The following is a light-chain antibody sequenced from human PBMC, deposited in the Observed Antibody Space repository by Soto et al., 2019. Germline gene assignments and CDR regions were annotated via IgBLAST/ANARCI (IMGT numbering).Light chain of an antibody. CDR1: QDISRW. Sequence: DIQVTQSPFSVSASVGDRVTITCRASQDISRWLAWYQQKPGKAPKLLIYAASSLQSGVPSRFSGSGSGTDFTLTISNLQPEDSATYYCQQANSFPRTFGQGTKLEIK. CDR2: AAS. J-gene: IGKJ2*01. CDR3: QQANSFPRT. V-gene: IGKV1-12*01.